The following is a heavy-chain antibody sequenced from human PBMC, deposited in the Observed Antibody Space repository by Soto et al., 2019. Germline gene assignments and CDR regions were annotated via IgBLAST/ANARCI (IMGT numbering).Heavy chain of an antibody. CDR2: IKNSANSYAI. V-gene: IGHV3-72*01. D-gene: IGHD1-7*01. CDR3: AKERRGYWNYGIRDLFLSGGMDV. J-gene: IGHJ6*02. Sequence: GGSLRLSCAASGFTFSDHYMDWVRQAPGKGLEWVARIKNSANSYAIEYAASVKGRFTISRDDSKNSLYLQMNSLRAEDTAVYYCAKERRGYWNYGIRDLFLSGGMDVWGQGTTVTVSS. CDR1: GFTFSDHY.